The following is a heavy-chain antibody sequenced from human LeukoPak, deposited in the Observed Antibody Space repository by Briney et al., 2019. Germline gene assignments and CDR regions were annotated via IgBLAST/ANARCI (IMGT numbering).Heavy chain of an antibody. CDR2: IYSSGST. V-gene: IGHV4-4*07. CDR3: ARGVYIAAAQYGY. J-gene: IGHJ4*02. D-gene: IGHD6-13*01. CDR1: GGSVRSYY. Sequence: SETLSLTCIVSGGSVRSYYWSWIRQPAVKGLEWIGRIYSSGSTNYNPSLKSRVTMSVDTSKNQFSLKLSSVTAADTAVYYCARGVYIAAAQYGYWGQGTLVTVSS.